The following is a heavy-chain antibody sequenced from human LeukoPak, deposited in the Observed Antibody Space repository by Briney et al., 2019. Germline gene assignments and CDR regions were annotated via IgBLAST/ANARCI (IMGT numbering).Heavy chain of an antibody. CDR3: AKDRGGVDY. D-gene: IGHD3-16*01. CDR1: GFTFDDYS. J-gene: IGHJ4*02. V-gene: IGHV3-43*01. CDR2: ISWDGGST. Sequence: TGGSLRLSCAASGFTFDDYSMHWVRQGPGKGLEWVSVISWDGGSTSYADSVKGRFTISRDNSKNSLYLQMNSLRSEDSALYYRAKDRGGVDYWGQGTLVTVSS.